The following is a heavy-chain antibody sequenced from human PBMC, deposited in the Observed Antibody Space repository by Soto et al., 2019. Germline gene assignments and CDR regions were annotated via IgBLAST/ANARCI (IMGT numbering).Heavy chain of an antibody. J-gene: IGHJ4*02. V-gene: IGHV3-64D*06. D-gene: IGHD2-15*01. CDR1: GFIFSEST. CDR2: VSTSGRST. CDR3: VKQEHGLDGVAFDY. Sequence: GGSLRLSCSASGFIFSESTIYWVRQVPGKGLEAISAVSTSGRSTYYADSVKDRFTISRDNSKNTLFLQMGSLRPEDTAIYYCVKQEHGLDGVAFDYWGQGTRVTVSS.